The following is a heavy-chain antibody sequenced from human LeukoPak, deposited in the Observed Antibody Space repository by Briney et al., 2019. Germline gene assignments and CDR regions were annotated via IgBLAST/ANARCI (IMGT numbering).Heavy chain of an antibody. CDR1: GGTFSNYV. CDR3: ARLGSGYYYGLGDY. V-gene: IGHV1-18*01. Sequence: ASVKVSCKASGGTFSNYVINWVRQAPGQGLEWMGWISAYNGNTNYAQKLQGRVTITADKSTSTAYMELSSLRSEDTAVYYCARLGSGYYYGLGDYWGQGTLVTVSS. CDR2: ISAYNGNT. D-gene: IGHD3-22*01. J-gene: IGHJ4*02.